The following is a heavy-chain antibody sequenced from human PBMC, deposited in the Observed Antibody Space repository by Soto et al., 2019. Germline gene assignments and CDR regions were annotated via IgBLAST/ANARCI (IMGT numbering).Heavy chain of an antibody. D-gene: IGHD2-2*01. CDR2: ISDSSST. J-gene: IGHJ4*02. CDR1: GFTFSTYA. V-gene: IGHV3-23*01. CDR3: AKNKGGNYCTRTSCLYSFDY. Sequence: EVHVLESGGDLVQPGGSLRLSCAASGFTFSTYAMTWVRQAAGKGLEWVSTISDSSSTYHADSVKGRFTISRDNSKNTLYLEMTSLRADDTAVYYCAKNKGGNYCTRTSCLYSFDYWGQGTLVTVSS.